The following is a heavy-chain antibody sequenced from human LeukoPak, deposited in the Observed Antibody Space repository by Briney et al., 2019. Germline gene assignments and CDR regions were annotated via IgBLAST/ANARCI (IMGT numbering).Heavy chain of an antibody. CDR3: AKDKREPRYAFDI. V-gene: IGHV4-34*01. D-gene: IGHD1-26*01. Sequence: SETLSLTCAVYGGSFSGYYWSWIRQPPGKGLEWIGEINHSGSTNYNPSLKSRVTISVDTSKNQFSLKLSSVTAADTAVYYCAKDKREPRYAFDIWGQGTMVTVSS. CDR1: GGSFSGYY. CDR2: INHSGST. J-gene: IGHJ3*02.